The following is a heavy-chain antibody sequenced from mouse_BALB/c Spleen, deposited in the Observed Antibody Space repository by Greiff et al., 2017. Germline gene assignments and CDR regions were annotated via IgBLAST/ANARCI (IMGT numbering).Heavy chain of an antibody. D-gene: IGHD2-4*01. CDR2: IYPYNGGT. CDR3: ARSSYDYDEYYFDY. J-gene: IGHJ2*01. V-gene: IGHV1S29*02. Sequence: EVQLQQSGPELVKPGASVKISCKASGYTFTDYNMHWVKQSHGKSLEWIGYIYPYNGGTGYNQKFKSKATLTVDNSSSTAYMELRSLTSEDSAVYYCARSSYDYDEYYFDYWGQGTTLTVSS. CDR1: GYTFTDYN.